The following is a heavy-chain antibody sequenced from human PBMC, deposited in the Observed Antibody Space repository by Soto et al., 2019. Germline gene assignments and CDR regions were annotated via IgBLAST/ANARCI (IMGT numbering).Heavy chain of an antibody. CDR3: ARARRLPTPFDAFDI. V-gene: IGHV3-66*01. J-gene: IGHJ3*02. CDR2: IYSGGST. CDR1: GFTVSSNY. Sequence: EVQLVESGGGLVQPGGSLRLSCAASGFTVSSNYMSWVRQAPGQGLEWVSLIYSGGSTYYADSVKGRFTISRDNSKNTLYLQMNSLRAEDTAVYYCARARRLPTPFDAFDIWGQGTMVTVSS.